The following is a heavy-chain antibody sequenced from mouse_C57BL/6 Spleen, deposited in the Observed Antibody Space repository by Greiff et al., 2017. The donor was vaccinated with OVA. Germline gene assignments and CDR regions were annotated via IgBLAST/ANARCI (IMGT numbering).Heavy chain of an antibody. J-gene: IGHJ1*03. Sequence: EVQLVESGGGLVQSGRSLRLSCATSGFTFSDFYMEWVRQAPGKGLEWIAASRNKANDYTTEYSASVKGRFIVSRDTSQSILYLQMNALRAEDTAIYYCARDEEDAPCWCFDVWGTGTTVTVSS. V-gene: IGHV7-1*01. CDR2: SRNKANDYTT. CDR1: GFTFSDFY. CDR3: ARDEEDAPCWCFDV.